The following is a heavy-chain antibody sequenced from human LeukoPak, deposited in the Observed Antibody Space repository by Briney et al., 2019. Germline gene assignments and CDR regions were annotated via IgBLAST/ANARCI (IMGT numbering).Heavy chain of an antibody. CDR1: GGTFSSYA. J-gene: IGHJ4*02. V-gene: IGHV1-69*04. D-gene: IGHD3-22*01. Sequence: SVKVSCKASGGTFSSYAISWVRQAPGQGLEWMGRIIPILGIANYAQKFQGRVTITADKSTSTAYMELSSLRAEDTAVYYCAKPDSYYYDSSGYYGYWGQGTLVTVSS. CDR3: AKPDSYYYDSSGYYGY. CDR2: IIPILGIA.